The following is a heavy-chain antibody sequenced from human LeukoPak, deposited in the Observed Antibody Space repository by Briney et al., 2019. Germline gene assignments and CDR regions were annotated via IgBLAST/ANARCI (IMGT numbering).Heavy chain of an antibody. CDR2: ISGSSSYI. Sequence: NTGGSLRLSCAASGFTFSSYSMNWVRQAPGKGLEWVSSISGSSSYIFYADSVKGRFTISRDNAENSLYLQMNSLRAEDTAVYYCAGRPGGIFAQYYFDYWGQGTLVTVSS. CDR1: GFTFSSYS. CDR3: AGRPGGIFAQYYFDY. J-gene: IGHJ4*02. V-gene: IGHV3-21*01. D-gene: IGHD3-3*02.